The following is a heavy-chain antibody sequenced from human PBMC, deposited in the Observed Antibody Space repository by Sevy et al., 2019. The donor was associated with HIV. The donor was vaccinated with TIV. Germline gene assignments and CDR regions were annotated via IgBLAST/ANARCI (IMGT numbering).Heavy chain of an antibody. CDR2: IWKDGHNK. J-gene: IGHJ3*02. V-gene: IGHV3-33*04. Sequence: GESLKISCAASGFTFNIYGMHWVRQAPGKGLEWVAVIWKDGHNKFYADSVRGRFTFSRDNSRSTLSLQMDSLRVEDTAVYYCVREKGPFTAFDIWGQGTMVTV. CDR1: GFTFNIYG. D-gene: IGHD3-16*01. CDR3: VREKGPFTAFDI.